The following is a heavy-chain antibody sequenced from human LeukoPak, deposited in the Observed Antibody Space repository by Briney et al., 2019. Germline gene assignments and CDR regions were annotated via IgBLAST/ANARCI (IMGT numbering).Heavy chain of an antibody. Sequence: AGGSLRLSCAASRFSFSSYGMHWVRQAPGKGLEWVAFIRYDGSNKYYADSVKGRFTISRDNSKNTLYLQMNSLRSDDTAVYYCARRKKVATVDYGPPFFDYWGQGTLVTVSS. J-gene: IGHJ4*02. CDR2: IRYDGSNK. D-gene: IGHD5-12*01. V-gene: IGHV3-30*02. CDR3: ARRKKVATVDYGPPFFDY. CDR1: RFSFSSYG.